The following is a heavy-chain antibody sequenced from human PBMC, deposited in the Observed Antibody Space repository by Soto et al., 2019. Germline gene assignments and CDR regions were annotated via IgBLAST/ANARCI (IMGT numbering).Heavy chain of an antibody. D-gene: IGHD3-9*01. V-gene: IGHV3-23*01. CDR3: AKYILTGSPHY. J-gene: IGHJ4*02. CDR2: VRASGGTT. Sequence: EVQLLESGGGLVQPGGSLRLSCAASGFTFADYAMTWVRQAPGKGLDWVSTVRASGGTTYYANSVEGRFSISRDNSKNTLHLQMNSLRAEDTAVYYCAKYILTGSPHYWGQGTLDTVSS. CDR1: GFTFADYA.